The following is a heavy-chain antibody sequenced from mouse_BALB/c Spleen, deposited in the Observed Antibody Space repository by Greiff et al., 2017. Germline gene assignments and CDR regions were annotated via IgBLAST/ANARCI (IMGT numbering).Heavy chain of an antibody. J-gene: IGHJ4*01. V-gene: IGHV7-3*02. D-gene: IGHD3-3*01. CDR2: IRNKANGYKT. CDR3: ARERAYYAMDY. CDR1: GFTFTDYY. Sequence: EVKLEESGGGLVQPGGSLRLSCATSGFTFTDYYMSWVRQPPGKALEWLGFIRNKANGYKTEYSASVKGRFTISRDNSQSILYLQMNTLRAEDSATYYCARERAYYAMDYWGQGTSVTVSA.